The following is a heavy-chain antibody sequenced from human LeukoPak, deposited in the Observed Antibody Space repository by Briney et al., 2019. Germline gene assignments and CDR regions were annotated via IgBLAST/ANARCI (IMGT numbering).Heavy chain of an antibody. CDR2: ITGTGGHT. D-gene: IGHD1-1*01. Sequence: GGSLRLSCAASGFTFSTHAMSWVRQAPGKGLEWVSAITGTGGHTYYAASVEGRFTVSRDNSKNTLYLQMSSLRAEDTAMYYCAKVRDTKDWYKDAFDVWGQGTRVTVSS. J-gene: IGHJ3*01. CDR3: AKVRDTKDWYKDAFDV. V-gene: IGHV3-23*01. CDR1: GFTFSTHA.